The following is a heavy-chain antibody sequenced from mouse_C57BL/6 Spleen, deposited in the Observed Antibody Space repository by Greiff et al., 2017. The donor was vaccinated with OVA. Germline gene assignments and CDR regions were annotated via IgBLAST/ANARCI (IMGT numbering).Heavy chain of an antibody. V-gene: IGHV1-55*01. CDR3: ARSGTAAYGYDKFAY. Sequence: QVQLQQPGAELVKPGASVKMSCKASGYTFTSYWITWVKQRPGQGLEWIGDIYPGSGSTNYNEKFKSKATLTVDTSASTAYMQRSSLTSEDSAVYYCARSGTAAYGYDKFAYWGQGTLVTVSA. CDR2: IYPGSGST. D-gene: IGHD2-2*01. J-gene: IGHJ3*01. CDR1: GYTFTSYW.